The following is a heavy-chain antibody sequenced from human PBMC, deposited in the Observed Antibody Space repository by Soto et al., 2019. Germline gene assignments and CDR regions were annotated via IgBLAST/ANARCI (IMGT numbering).Heavy chain of an antibody. CDR2: IIPIFGAV. CDR1: GGTFTAYV. J-gene: IGHJ4*02. Sequence: QVQLVQSGAEVRKPGSSVTVSCEASGGTFTAYVITWVRQAPGQGLEWMGGIIPIFGAVNYAHKFQGRVTITADESTTTVYMELGSLRSEDTAVYYCATLPADSSGEYYHFHYWGQGPLGTVSS. D-gene: IGHD3-10*01. CDR3: ATLPADSSGEYYHFHY. V-gene: IGHV1-69*12.